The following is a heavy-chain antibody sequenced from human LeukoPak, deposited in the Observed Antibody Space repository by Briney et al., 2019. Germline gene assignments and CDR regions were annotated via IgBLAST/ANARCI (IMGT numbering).Heavy chain of an antibody. J-gene: IGHJ5*02. V-gene: IGHV5-51*01. D-gene: IGHD6-19*01. CDR3: ARCSIWAGWWFDP. Sequence: GESLKISCKGSGYSFTSYWIGWVRQMPGKGLEWIGIIYPGDSDTRYSPSFQGQVTISADKSISTAYLQWSSLKASDTAMYYCARCSIWAGWWFDPWGQGTLVTVSS. CDR2: IYPGDSDT. CDR1: GYSFTSYW.